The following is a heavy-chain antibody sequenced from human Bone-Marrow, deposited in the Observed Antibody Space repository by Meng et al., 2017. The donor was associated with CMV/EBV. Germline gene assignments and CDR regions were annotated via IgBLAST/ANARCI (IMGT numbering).Heavy chain of an antibody. V-gene: IGHV1-46*01. CDR1: GYTFTSYY. Sequence: ASVKVSCKASGYTFTSYYMHWVRQAPGQGLEWMGIINPSGGSTSYAQKFQGRVTMTRDTSTSTVYMELSSLRSEDTVVYYCARQLQGYDFWSGYWPPKGHYGMDVWGQGTTVTVSS. CDR3: ARQLQGYDFWSGYWPPKGHYGMDV. J-gene: IGHJ6*01. D-gene: IGHD3-3*01. CDR2: INPSGGST.